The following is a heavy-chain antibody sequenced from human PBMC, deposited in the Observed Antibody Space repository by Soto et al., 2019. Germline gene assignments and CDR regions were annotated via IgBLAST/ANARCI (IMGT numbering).Heavy chain of an antibody. CDR2: IHYSGST. J-gene: IGHJ6*02. V-gene: IGHV4-59*08. Sequence: SETLCLTCTVSGGSISSYFWSGIRQPPGRGLEWIGHIHYSGSTNYNPSLKSRVTISVDTSKNQVSLKLSSVTAADTAMYFCARQVSSAWPPYYYDMDVWGQGTTVTVSS. CDR1: GGSISSYF. D-gene: IGHD6-25*01. CDR3: ARQVSSAWPPYYYDMDV.